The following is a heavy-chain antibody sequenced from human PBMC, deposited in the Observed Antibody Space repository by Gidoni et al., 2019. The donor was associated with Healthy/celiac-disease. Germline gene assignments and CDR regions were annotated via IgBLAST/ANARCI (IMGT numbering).Heavy chain of an antibody. J-gene: IGHJ4*02. D-gene: IGHD2-21*01. CDR1: GGSIRSYY. V-gene: IGHV4-4*07. CDR2: IYTSGSA. Sequence: QVQLQESGPGLVKPSEKLSLTCTGSGGSIRSYYWSWIRQPAGTGLEWIGRIYTSGSANYNPSLKCRVTMSVDTSKNQFSLKLSSVTAADTAVYYCAIEEHPDPYFDYWGQGTLVTVSS. CDR3: AIEEHPDPYFDY.